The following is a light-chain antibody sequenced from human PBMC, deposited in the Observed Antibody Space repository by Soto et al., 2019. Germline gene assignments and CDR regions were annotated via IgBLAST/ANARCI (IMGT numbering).Light chain of an antibody. CDR3: QQANILPPI. CDR1: QGISSR. J-gene: IGKJ4*01. V-gene: IGKV1-12*01. Sequence: IEMPQSPSSVSASVGDRVTITCRASQGISSRLAWYQQKPGKAPNLLIYSASTLQSGVPYRFSGSGSGTDFTLTISSLQPEDFATYYCQQANILPPIFGGGTKVEI. CDR2: SAS.